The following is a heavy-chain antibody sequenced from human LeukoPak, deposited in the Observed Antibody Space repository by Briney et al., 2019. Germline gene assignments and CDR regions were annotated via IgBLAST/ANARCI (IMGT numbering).Heavy chain of an antibody. CDR3: ARDLTVMVSASFDP. J-gene: IGHJ5*02. V-gene: IGHV3-21*01. D-gene: IGHD5-18*01. Sequence: GGSLRLSCAASGFTFSSYSMNWVRQAPGKGLEWVSSISSSSSYIYYADSVKGRFTISRDNAKNSLYLQMNSLRAEDTAVYYCARDLTVMVSASFDPWGQGTLVTVSS. CDR1: GFTFSSYS. CDR2: ISSSSSYI.